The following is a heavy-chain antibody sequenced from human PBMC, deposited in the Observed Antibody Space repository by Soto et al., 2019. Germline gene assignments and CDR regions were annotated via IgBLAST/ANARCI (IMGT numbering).Heavy chain of an antibody. CDR1: GFRFSDYS. CDR2: IRSDRCNI. V-gene: IGHV3-48*01. Sequence: PGGSLRLSCAASGFRFSDYSMNWVRQAPGRGLEWVSYIRSDRCNIYYADPVKGRFTISRDNSKNTLYLQTNSLRAEDTAVYYCARGSAAGSGACDYWGQGTLVTVSS. D-gene: IGHD6-13*01. J-gene: IGHJ4*02. CDR3: ARGSAAGSGACDY.